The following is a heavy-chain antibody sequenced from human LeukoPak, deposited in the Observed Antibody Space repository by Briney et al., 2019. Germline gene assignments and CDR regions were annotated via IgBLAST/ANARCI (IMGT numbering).Heavy chain of an antibody. D-gene: IGHD1-26*01. V-gene: IGHV1-69*13. CDR2: IIPIFGTA. J-gene: IGHJ4*02. CDR3: ARDHGVRSGSYLN. Sequence: GASVKVSCKASGGTSSSYAISWVRQAPGQGLEWMGGIIPIFGTANYAQKFQGRVTITADESTSTAYMELSSLRSEDTAVYYCARDHGVRSGSYLNWGQGTLDTVSS. CDR1: GGTSSSYA.